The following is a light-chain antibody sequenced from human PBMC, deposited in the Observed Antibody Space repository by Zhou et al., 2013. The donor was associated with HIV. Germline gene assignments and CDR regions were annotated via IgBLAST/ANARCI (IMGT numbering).Light chain of an antibody. CDR2: GAS. CDR1: QSVSNS. Sequence: EIVLTQSPGTLSLSPGDRATLSCRASQSVSNSLAWYQQKPGQAPRLLIYGASSRATGIPDRFSGRGSGTDFTLTISRLEPEDFAVYYCQEYATLAGTFGPGTKVDIQ. J-gene: IGKJ3*01. CDR3: QEYATLAGT. V-gene: IGKV3-20*01.